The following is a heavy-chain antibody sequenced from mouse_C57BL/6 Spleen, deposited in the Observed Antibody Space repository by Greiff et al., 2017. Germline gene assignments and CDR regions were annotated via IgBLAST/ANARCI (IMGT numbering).Heavy chain of an antibody. V-gene: IGHV1-59*01. Sequence: VQLQQPGAELVRPGTSVKLSCKASGYTFTSYWMHWVKQRPGQGLEWIGVIDPSDSYTNYNQKFKGKATLTVDTSSSTAYMQLSSLTSEDSAVYYCARYTTVVATGGYWGQGTTLTVSS. J-gene: IGHJ2*01. CDR3: ARYTTVVATGGY. CDR1: GYTFTSYW. CDR2: IDPSDSYT. D-gene: IGHD1-1*01.